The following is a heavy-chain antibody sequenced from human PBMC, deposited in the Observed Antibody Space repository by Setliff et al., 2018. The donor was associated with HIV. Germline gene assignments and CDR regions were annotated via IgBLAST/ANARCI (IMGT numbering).Heavy chain of an antibody. V-gene: IGHV3-15*01. CDR2: IKKSSDGGKT. Sequence: GSLRLSCVASGFTFNNAWMNWVRQAPGKGLEWLGRIKKSSDGGKTDDASPVKGRFTISRDDSKNTLYLQMNSLKTEDTGVYFCATDNRPSYSMDIWGQGTTVTVSS. D-gene: IGHD2-21*01. CDR1: GFTFNNAW. CDR3: ATDNRPSYSMDI. J-gene: IGHJ6*02.